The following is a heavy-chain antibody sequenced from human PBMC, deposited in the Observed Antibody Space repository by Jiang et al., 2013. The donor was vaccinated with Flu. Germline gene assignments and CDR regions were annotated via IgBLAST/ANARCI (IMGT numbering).Heavy chain of an antibody. J-gene: IGHJ6*02. D-gene: IGHD5-18*01. CDR3: AREGRGYSYNYYYYGMDV. V-gene: IGHV3-30*01. CDR2: ISYDGSNK. Sequence: GGVVQPGRSLRLSCAASGFTFSSYAMHWVRQAPGKGLEWVAVISYDGSNKYYADSVKGRFTISRDNSKNTLYLQMNSLRAEDTAVYYCAREGRGYSYNYYYYGMDVWGQGTTVTVSS. CDR1: GFTFSSYA.